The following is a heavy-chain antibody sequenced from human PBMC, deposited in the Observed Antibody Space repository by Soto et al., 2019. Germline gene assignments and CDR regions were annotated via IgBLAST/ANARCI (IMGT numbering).Heavy chain of an antibody. CDR3: ARVEAFYDILTGYYYGNWFDP. CDR2: IYYSGST. J-gene: IGHJ5*02. Sequence: SETLSLTCTVSGGSISSYYWSWIRQPPGKGLEWIGYIYYSGSTNYNPSLKSRVTMSVDTSKNQFSLKLSSVTAADTVVYYCARVEAFYDILTGYYYGNWFDPWGQGTLVTVSS. V-gene: IGHV4-59*01. CDR1: GGSISSYY. D-gene: IGHD3-9*01.